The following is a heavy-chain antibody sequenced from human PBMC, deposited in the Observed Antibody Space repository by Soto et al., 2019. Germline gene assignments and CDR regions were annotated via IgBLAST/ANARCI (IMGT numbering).Heavy chain of an antibody. Sequence: QVQLQESGPGLVKPSGTLSLTCAVSSGSISSSNWWSWVRQPPGKGLEWLGEIYHSGSTNYNPSLTSRVTISVDNSKNQFSLELSSVTAADTAVYYCSRAEGYCSGGSCDPYPETIYEWGQGTLVTVSS. CDR3: SRAEGYCSGGSCDPYPETIYE. V-gene: IGHV4-4*02. CDR1: SGSISSSNW. J-gene: IGHJ4*02. D-gene: IGHD2-15*01. CDR2: IYHSGST.